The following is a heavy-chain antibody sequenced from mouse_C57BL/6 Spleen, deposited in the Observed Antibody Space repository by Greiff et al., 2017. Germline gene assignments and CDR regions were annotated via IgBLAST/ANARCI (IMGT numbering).Heavy chain of an antibody. D-gene: IGHD1-1*01. CDR1: GYTFTSYW. Sequence: QVQLQQPGAELVKPGASVKMSCKASGYTFTSYWITWVKQRPGQGLEWIGDIYPGSGSTNYNEKFKSKATLTVDPSSSTAYMQLSRLTSEDSAVYSCARNVLRPYYFDYWGQGTTLTVSS. J-gene: IGHJ2*01. V-gene: IGHV1-55*01. CDR3: ARNVLRPYYFDY. CDR2: IYPGSGST.